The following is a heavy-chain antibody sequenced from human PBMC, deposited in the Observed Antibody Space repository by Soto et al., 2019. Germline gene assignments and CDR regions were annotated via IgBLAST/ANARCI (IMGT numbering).Heavy chain of an antibody. CDR3: ARESHDLLTGPPWVWYFDI. CDR1: GGSFSGYY. CDR2: INDRGSI. Sequence: QVQLQQWGAGPLRPLETLSLTCGVSGGSFSGYYWAWIRQFPGKGLEWIGEINDRGSINYNPYLKSRVSISVDTSKNHYSLNMRSVTAADTAVYYCARESHDLLTGPPWVWYFDIWGRGTLVTVSS. J-gene: IGHJ2*01. V-gene: IGHV4-34*01. D-gene: IGHD3-9*01.